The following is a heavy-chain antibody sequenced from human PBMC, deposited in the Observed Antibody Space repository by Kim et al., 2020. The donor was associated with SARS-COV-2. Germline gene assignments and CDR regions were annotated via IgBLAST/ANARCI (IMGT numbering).Heavy chain of an antibody. CDR3: ARVRSFVGVVRNIDY. Sequence: PSLQSRVTISVDTSKNQFSLKLSSVTAADTAVYYCARVRSFVGVVRNIDYWGQGTLVTVSS. D-gene: IGHD3-3*01. J-gene: IGHJ4*02. V-gene: IGHV4-31*02.